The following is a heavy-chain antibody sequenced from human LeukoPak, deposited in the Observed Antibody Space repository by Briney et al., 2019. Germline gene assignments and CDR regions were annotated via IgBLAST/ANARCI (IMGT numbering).Heavy chain of an antibody. CDR3: ASEISEGSYYVGGGAFDI. Sequence: GASVKVSCKASGYTFTGYYMHWVRQAPGQGLEWMGWINPNSGGTNYAQKFQGRVTMTRDTSISTAYMELSRLRSDDTAVYYCASEISEGSYYVGGGAFDIWGQGTMVTVSS. V-gene: IGHV1-2*02. CDR2: INPNSGGT. CDR1: GYTFTGYY. J-gene: IGHJ3*02. D-gene: IGHD1-26*01.